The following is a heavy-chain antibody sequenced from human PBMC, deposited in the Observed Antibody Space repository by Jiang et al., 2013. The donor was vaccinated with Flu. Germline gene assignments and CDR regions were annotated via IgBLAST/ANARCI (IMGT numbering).Heavy chain of an antibody. D-gene: IGHD3-22*01. CDR1: GYTFTSYG. CDR3: AREWRFAYYDSSGYYGMDV. Sequence: GAEVKKPGASVKVSCKASGYTFTSYGISWVRQAPGQGLEWMGWISAYNGNTNYAQKLQGRVTMTTDTSTSTAYMELRSLRSDDTAVYYCAREWRFAYYDSSGYYGMDVWGQGTTVTVSS. CDR2: ISAYNGNT. J-gene: IGHJ6*02. V-gene: IGHV1-18*01.